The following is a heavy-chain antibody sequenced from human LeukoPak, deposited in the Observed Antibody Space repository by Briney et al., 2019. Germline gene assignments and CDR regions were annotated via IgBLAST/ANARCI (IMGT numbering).Heavy chain of an antibody. CDR1: GGSISSYY. Sequence: SETLSLTCTVSGGSISSYYWSWIRQPPGKGLEWIGYIYYSGSTNYNPSLKSRVTISVDTSKNQFSLKLSSVTAADTAVYYCARGSSGSYYPPLDYWGRGTLVTVSS. V-gene: IGHV4-59*01. CDR2: IYYSGST. CDR3: ARGSSGSYYPPLDY. D-gene: IGHD1-26*01. J-gene: IGHJ4*02.